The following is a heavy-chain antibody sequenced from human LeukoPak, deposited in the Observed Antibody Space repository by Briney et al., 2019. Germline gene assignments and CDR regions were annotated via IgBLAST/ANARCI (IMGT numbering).Heavy chain of an antibody. V-gene: IGHV4-38-2*02. D-gene: IGHD5-12*01. CDR1: GYSISSGYY. CDR2: IHHSGST. J-gene: IGHJ4*02. Sequence: PSETLSLTCTVPGYSISSGYYWGWIRQPPGKGLEWIGYIHHSGSTYNNPSLKSRVTISVDTSKNQFSLKLSSVTPADTAVYYCARDLRYAVGYYFDYWGQGTLVTVSS. CDR3: ARDLRYAVGYYFDY.